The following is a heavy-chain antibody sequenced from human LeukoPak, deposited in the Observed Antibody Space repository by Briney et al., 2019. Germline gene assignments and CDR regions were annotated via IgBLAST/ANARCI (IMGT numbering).Heavy chain of an antibody. Sequence: GASVKVSCKASGYTFTGYYMHWVRQAPGQGLEWMGWINPNSGGTNYAQKFQGRVTMTRDTSISTAYMELSRLRSDDTAVYYCARDSDIVMVVAASWFDPWGQGTLVTVSS. J-gene: IGHJ5*02. V-gene: IGHV1-2*02. CDR3: ARDSDIVMVVAASWFDP. CDR2: INPNSGGT. D-gene: IGHD2-15*01. CDR1: GYTFTGYY.